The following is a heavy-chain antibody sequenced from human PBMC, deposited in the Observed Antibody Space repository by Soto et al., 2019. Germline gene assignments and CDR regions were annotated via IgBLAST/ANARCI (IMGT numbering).Heavy chain of an antibody. V-gene: IGHV4-34*01. CDR3: ARGKIGWFDP. CDR1: GGSFSGYY. CDR2: INHSGST. Sequence: QVQLQQWGAGLLKPSETLSLTCAVYGGSFSGYYWIWIRQPPGKGLEWIGEINHSGSTNYNPSLKSRVTISVDTSMNQFSLKLSSVTAADTAVYYCARGKIGWFDPWGQGTLVTVSS. D-gene: IGHD3-22*01. J-gene: IGHJ5*02.